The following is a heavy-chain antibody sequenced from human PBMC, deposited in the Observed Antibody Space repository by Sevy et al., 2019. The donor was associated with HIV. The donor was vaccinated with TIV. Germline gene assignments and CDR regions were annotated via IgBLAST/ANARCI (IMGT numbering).Heavy chain of an antibody. CDR2: KTAGGAT. CDR1: GFTFTEAW. D-gene: IGHD3-3*02. Sequence: GGSLRLSCAASGFTFTEAWMSWVRQAPGKGLEWVARKTAGGATHYAAPVQGRFSVSRDDSQNMVYLHMNSLKSEDTGIYYCAADISSQSSHIDFWGRGVVVTVSS. V-gene: IGHV3-15*06. J-gene: IGHJ4*02. CDR3: AADISSQSSHIDF.